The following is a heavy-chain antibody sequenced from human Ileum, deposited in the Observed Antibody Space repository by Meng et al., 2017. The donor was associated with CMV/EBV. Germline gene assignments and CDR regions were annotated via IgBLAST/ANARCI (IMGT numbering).Heavy chain of an antibody. D-gene: IGHD3-10*01. CDR3: ARVSYYGSGSYYRIGYYGMDV. CDR1: GGSFSGYY. J-gene: IGHJ6*01. V-gene: IGHV4-34*01. Sequence: SETLSLTCAVYGGSFSGYYWSWIRQPPGKGLEWIGEINHSGSTDYNPSLKSRVTISVDTSKNQFSLKLSSVTAADTAVYYCARVSYYGSGSYYRIGYYGMDVWGQATTVTVSS. CDR2: INHSGST.